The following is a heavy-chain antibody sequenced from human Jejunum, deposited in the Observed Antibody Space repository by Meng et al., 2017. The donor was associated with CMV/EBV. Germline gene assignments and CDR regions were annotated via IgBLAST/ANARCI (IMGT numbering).Heavy chain of an antibody. Sequence: QVHLLQSVPEVKKPGASGRVSCKASGYPFGSYGICWVRQAPGQGLEWMGWFVNYVDTYPAPKFQGRVTMTTDTHTNTAFMELRSLTSDDTAVYYCASGTPGRSYCDYWGQGTLVTVSS. CDR3: ASGTPGRSYCDY. J-gene: IGHJ4*02. CDR2: FVNYVDT. CDR1: GYPFGSYG. V-gene: IGHV1-18*01. D-gene: IGHD2-15*01.